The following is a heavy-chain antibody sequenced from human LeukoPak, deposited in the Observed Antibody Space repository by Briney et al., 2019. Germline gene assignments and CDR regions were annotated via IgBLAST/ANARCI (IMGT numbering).Heavy chain of an antibody. CDR1: GFTFSSYA. CDR2: ISGSGGST. D-gene: IGHD3-9*01. V-gene: IGHV3-23*01. J-gene: IGHJ3*02. CDR3: ARGATYYDILTGYYPSGAFDI. Sequence: GGSLRLSCAASGFTFSSYAMSWVRQAPGKGLEWVSAISGSGGSTYYADSVKGRFTISRDNSKNTLYLQMNSLRAEDTAVYYCARGATYYDILTGYYPSGAFDIWGQGTMVTVSS.